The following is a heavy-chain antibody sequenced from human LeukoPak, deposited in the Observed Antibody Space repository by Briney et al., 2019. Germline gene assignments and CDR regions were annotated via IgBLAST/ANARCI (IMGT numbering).Heavy chain of an antibody. V-gene: IGHV3-21*01. CDR3: AGRGETTADNNAFDI. D-gene: IGHD4-17*01. Sequence: KPGGSLRLSCAASGFTFSSYSMSWLRQAPGKGMEWVSSISSGGTYIYYADSVKGRFTISRDNAKKSLYLQMNSLRAEDTAVYHCAGRGETTADNNAFDIWGQGTMVTVSS. J-gene: IGHJ3*02. CDR2: ISSGGTYI. CDR1: GFTFSSYS.